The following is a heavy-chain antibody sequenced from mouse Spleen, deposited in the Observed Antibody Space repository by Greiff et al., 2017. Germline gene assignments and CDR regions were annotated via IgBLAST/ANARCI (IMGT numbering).Heavy chain of an antibody. Sequence: VHVKQSGPVLVKPGASVKMSCKASGYTFTDYYMNWVKQSHGKSLEWIGVINPYNGGTSYNQKFKGKATLTVDKSSSTAYMELNSLTSEDSAVYYCARGGLGPFTTVVAIDYWGQGTTLTVSS. CDR3: ARGGLGPFTTVVAIDY. V-gene: IGHV1-19*01. D-gene: IGHD1-1*01. J-gene: IGHJ2*01. CDR2: INPYNGGT. CDR1: GYTFTDYY.